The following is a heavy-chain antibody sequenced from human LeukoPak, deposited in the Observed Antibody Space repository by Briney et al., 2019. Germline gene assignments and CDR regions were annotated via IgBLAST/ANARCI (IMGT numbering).Heavy chain of an antibody. CDR1: GFTFSSYA. CDR2: ISGSGGST. Sequence: GGSLRLSCAAPGFTFSSYAMSWVRQAPGKGLEWVSAISGSGGSTYYADSVKGRFTISRDNSKNTLYLQMNSLRAEDTALYYCAKDIAAAGTFDYWGQGTLVTVSS. CDR3: AKDIAAAGTFDY. D-gene: IGHD6-13*01. V-gene: IGHV3-23*01. J-gene: IGHJ4*02.